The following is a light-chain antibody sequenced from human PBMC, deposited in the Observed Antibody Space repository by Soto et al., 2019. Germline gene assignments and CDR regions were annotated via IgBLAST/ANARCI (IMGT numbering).Light chain of an antibody. J-gene: IGLJ1*01. Sequence: QSALTQPASVSGSPGQSITLSCTGTSSDVGDYKYVSWYQQHPGKAPKLMIYEVSNRPSGVSNRFSGSKSGNTASLTISGLQGEDEADYYCSSYTSSSIYVFGTGTKLTVL. V-gene: IGLV2-14*01. CDR2: EVS. CDR3: SSYTSSSIYV. CDR1: SSDVGDYKY.